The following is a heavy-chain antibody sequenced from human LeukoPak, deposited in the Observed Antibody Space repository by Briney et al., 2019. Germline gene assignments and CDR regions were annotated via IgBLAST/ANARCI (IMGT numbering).Heavy chain of an antibody. J-gene: IGHJ4*02. D-gene: IGHD6-19*01. CDR1: GFTFSSYE. Sequence: GSLRLSCAASGFTFSSYEMNWVRQAPGKGLEWIGNIYYNGGTYYNPSLKSRVTISVDTSKNQFSLKLSSVTAADTAVYFCAREVAGTPWIDYWGQGTLVTVSS. CDR3: AREVAGTPWIDY. V-gene: IGHV4-59*04. CDR2: IYYNGGT.